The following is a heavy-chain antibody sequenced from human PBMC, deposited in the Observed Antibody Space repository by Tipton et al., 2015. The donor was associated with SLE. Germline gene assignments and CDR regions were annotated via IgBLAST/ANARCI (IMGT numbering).Heavy chain of an antibody. CDR1: GGSFSGYY. J-gene: IGHJ3*02. CDR2: IYYSGST. V-gene: IGHV4-34*01. D-gene: IGHD3-10*01. CDR3: AACGTMVQGVYDAFDI. Sequence: LRLSCAVYGGSFSGYYWSWIRQPPGKGLEWIGSIYYSGSTYYNPSLKSRVTISVDTSKNQFSLKLSSVTAADTAVYYCAACGTMVQGVYDAFDIWGQGTMVTVS.